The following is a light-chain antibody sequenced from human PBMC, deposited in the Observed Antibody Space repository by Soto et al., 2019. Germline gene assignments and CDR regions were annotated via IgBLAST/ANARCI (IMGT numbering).Light chain of an antibody. CDR1: QSVNSNF. J-gene: IGKJ1*01. CDR2: ATS. V-gene: IGKV3-20*01. CDR3: QQYDRSPWT. Sequence: EIVLTQSPGTLSLSPGERATISCRASQSVNSNFLACFQQKPGQAPRLLIYATSSRVTNIPARFIGSGSGTDFTLTISRLEPEDFSVYYCQQYDRSPWTFGQGTKVEIK.